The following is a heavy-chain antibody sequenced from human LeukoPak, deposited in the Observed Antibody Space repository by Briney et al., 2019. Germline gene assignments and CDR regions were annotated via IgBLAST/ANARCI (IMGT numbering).Heavy chain of an antibody. CDR3: ARDQPDYDFWSGYYFDY. Sequence: SETLSLTCTVSGGSISNYYWSWIRQPAGKGLEWIGRIYATGSTDYNPSLKGRVTMSVDTSNNQFSLKLSSVTTADTAVYFCARDQPDYDFWSGYYFDYWGQGSLVTVSS. D-gene: IGHD3-3*01. J-gene: IGHJ4*02. V-gene: IGHV4-4*07. CDR2: IYATGST. CDR1: GGSISNYY.